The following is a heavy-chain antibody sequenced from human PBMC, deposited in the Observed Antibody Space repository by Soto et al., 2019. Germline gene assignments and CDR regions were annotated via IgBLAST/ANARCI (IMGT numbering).Heavy chain of an antibody. J-gene: IGHJ6*02. CDR1: GYTFTSYY. Sequence: AASVKVSCKASGYTFTSYYMHWVRQAPGQGLEWMGIINPSGGSTSYAQKFQGGVTMTRDTSTSTVYMELSSLRSEDTAVYYCARDRVAATQLPYYYYGMDVWGQGTTVTVSS. CDR3: ARDRVAATQLPYYYYGMDV. D-gene: IGHD2-15*01. V-gene: IGHV1-46*01. CDR2: INPSGGST.